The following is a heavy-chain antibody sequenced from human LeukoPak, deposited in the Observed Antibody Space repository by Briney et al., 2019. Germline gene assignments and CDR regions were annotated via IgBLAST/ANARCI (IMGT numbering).Heavy chain of an antibody. D-gene: IGHD4-17*01. CDR2: IWYDGSNK. Sequence: GGSLRLSCAASGFTFSSYGMHWVRQAPGKGLEWVAFIWYDGSNKYYADSVKGRFTISRDNSKNTLYLQMNSLRAEDTAVYYCARDPGGDYKFDYWGQGTLVTVPS. J-gene: IGHJ4*02. CDR1: GFTFSSYG. V-gene: IGHV3-33*01. CDR3: ARDPGGDYKFDY.